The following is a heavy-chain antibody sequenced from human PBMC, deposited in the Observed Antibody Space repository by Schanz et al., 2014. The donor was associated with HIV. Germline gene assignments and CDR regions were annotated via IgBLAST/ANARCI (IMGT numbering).Heavy chain of an antibody. J-gene: IGHJ2*01. V-gene: IGHV1-69*12. CDR3: AASMYNGSYGTHYYFDL. D-gene: IGHD1-26*01. CDR2: IIPFFGTA. Sequence: QVQLVQSGADVKKPGSSVMVSCKTSGGTFTNYAISWVRQAPGQGLQWMGGIIPFFGTANYAQTLQGRLTITADESTGTAYMDLTSLRYEDTALYYCAASMYNGSYGTHYYFDLWGRGTLVTVSS. CDR1: GGTFTNYA.